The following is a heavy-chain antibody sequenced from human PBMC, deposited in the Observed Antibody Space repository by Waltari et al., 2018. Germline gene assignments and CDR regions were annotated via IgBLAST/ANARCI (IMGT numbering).Heavy chain of an antibody. V-gene: IGHV3-53*01. Sequence: EVQLVESGGGLIQPGGSLRLSCAASGFTVSSNYMSWVRQAPGKGLDWVSVIYNVGSTYYADSVKGRFTISRDNSKNTLFLQMNSRRAEDTAVYYCARDRVDDYVWGIGSDYWGQGTLVTVSS. CDR3: ARDRVDDYVWGIGSDY. J-gene: IGHJ4*02. CDR2: IYNVGST. D-gene: IGHD3-16*01. CDR1: GFTVSSNY.